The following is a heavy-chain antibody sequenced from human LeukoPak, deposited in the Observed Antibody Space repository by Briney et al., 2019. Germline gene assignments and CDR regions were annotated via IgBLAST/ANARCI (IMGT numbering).Heavy chain of an antibody. CDR2: INPNSGGT. CDR3: ARLRTYYDSSGYHPTPFDY. Sequence: ASVKVSCKASEYTFTGYYMHWVRQAPGQGLEWMGWINPNSGGTNYAQKFQGRVTMTRDTSISTAYMELSSLRSEDTAVYYCARLRTYYDSSGYHPTPFDYWGQGTLVTVSS. V-gene: IGHV1-2*02. D-gene: IGHD3-22*01. J-gene: IGHJ4*02. CDR1: EYTFTGYY.